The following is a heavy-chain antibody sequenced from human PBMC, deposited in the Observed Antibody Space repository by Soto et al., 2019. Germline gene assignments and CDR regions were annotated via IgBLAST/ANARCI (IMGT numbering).Heavy chain of an antibody. CDR3: AGCGDYAFDY. D-gene: IGHD4-17*01. V-gene: IGHV1-18*01. J-gene: IGHJ4*02. CDR2: ISAYNGNT. CDR1: GYTFTSYG. Sequence: QVQLVQSGAEVKKPGASVKVSCKASGYTFTSYGISWVRQAPGQGLEWMGWISAYNGNTNYAQKLQGRVTMTTDTSTGTAKRGLRSLRSADPAVNSGAGCGDYAFDYWAQGTLVTVSS.